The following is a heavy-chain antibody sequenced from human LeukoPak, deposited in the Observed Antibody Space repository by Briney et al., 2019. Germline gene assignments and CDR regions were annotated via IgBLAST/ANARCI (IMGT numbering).Heavy chain of an antibody. CDR1: GITFGNNW. J-gene: IGHJ4*02. Sequence: GGSLRLSCAASGITFGNNWMHWVRQGPGKGLEWVGRIKSKTDGGTTDYAAPVKGRFTISRDDSKNTLYLQMNSLKTEDTAVYYCTTVSRGDAYDYWGQGTLVTVSS. CDR2: IKSKTDGGTT. V-gene: IGHV3-15*01. CDR3: TTVSRGDAYDY. D-gene: IGHD2-21*01.